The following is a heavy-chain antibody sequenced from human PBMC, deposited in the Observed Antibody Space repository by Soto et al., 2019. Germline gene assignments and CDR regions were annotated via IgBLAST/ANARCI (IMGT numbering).Heavy chain of an antibody. V-gene: IGHV3-74*01. Sequence: GGSLRLSCAASGFTFSSYWMHWVRQAPGKGLVWVSRISSGGGTTTYADAVKGRFTISRDNAKSTLYLQMNSLRAEDTAVYYCASMTHSGYDPVNYWGQGTLVTVSS. J-gene: IGHJ4*02. CDR1: GFTFSSYW. CDR2: ISSGGGTT. D-gene: IGHD5-12*01. CDR3: ASMTHSGYDPVNY.